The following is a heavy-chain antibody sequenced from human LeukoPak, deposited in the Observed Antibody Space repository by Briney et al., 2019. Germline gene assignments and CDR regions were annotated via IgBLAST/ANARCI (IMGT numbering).Heavy chain of an antibody. D-gene: IGHD6-13*01. V-gene: IGHV3-30*18. CDR1: GFTFSSYG. J-gene: IGHJ5*02. CDR3: AKDLAAAGSLDP. Sequence: GGSLRLSCAASGFTFSSYGMHWVRQAPGKGLEWVAVISYDGSNKYYADPVKGRFTISRDNSKNTLYLQMNSLRAEDTAVYYCAKDLAAAGSLDPWGQGTLVTVSS. CDR2: ISYDGSNK.